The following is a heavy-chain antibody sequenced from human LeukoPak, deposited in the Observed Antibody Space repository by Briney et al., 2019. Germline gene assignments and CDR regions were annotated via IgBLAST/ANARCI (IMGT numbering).Heavy chain of an antibody. CDR2: ISYDGSNK. D-gene: IGHD5-24*01. CDR3: AKDRGDGYNYFDY. J-gene: IGHJ4*02. V-gene: IGHV3-30*18. Sequence: GGSLRLSCAASGFTFSSYGMHWVRQAPGKGLEWVAVISYDGSNKYYADSVKGRFTISRDNSKNTLYLQMNSLRAGDTAVYYCAKDRGDGYNYFDYWGQGTLVTVSS. CDR1: GFTFSSYG.